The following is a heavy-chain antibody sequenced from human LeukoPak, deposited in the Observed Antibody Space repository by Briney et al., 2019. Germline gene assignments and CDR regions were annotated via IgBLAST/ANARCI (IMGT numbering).Heavy chain of an antibody. CDR2: IYYSGST. CDR1: GGSISTYY. Sequence: SETLSLTCTASGGSISTYYWGWIRQPPGKGLEWIGSIYYSGSTYYNPSLKSRVTISVDTSKNQFSLKLSSVTAADTAVYYCARHGSGLRYFDWLLSEEYFQHWGQGTLVTVSS. CDR3: ARHGSGLRYFDWLLSEEYFQH. J-gene: IGHJ1*01. D-gene: IGHD3-9*01. V-gene: IGHV4-39*01.